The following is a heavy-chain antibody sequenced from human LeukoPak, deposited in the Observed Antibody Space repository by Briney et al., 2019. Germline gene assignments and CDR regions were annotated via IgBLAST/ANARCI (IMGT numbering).Heavy chain of an antibody. CDR2: LSGSDAGT. CDR3: AKAPVTTCSGAYCYPFDY. Sequence: PGGSLSLSCAASGFTFNNYAMSCARHAPGKGLEWGSALSGSDAGTYYADSVKGRFTISRDSSKNTLYLQMNSLRAGDAAVYYCAKAPVTTCSGAYCYPFDYWSQGTLVTVSS. D-gene: IGHD2-15*01. CDR1: GFTFNNYA. V-gene: IGHV3-23*01. J-gene: IGHJ4*02.